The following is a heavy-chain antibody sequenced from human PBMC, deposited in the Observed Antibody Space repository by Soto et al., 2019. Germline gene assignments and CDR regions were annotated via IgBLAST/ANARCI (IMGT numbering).Heavy chain of an antibody. Sequence: GGSLRLSCTVSGFAFNNYGISLVRQAPGKGLECVLSISKSDYKYYSDSVKGRFTISRDNAKNSVSLRMNTLRVEDTAVYYCARDDIIIIPAVSDFWGQGTLVTVSS. CDR2: ISKSDYK. CDR1: GFAFNNYG. CDR3: ARDDIIIIPAVSDF. D-gene: IGHD2-2*01. J-gene: IGHJ4*02. V-gene: IGHV3-21*01.